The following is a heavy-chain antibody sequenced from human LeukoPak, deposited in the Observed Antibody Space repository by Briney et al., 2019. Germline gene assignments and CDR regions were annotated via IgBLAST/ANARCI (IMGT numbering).Heavy chain of an antibody. CDR1: GYTLTTYA. D-gene: IGHD6-13*01. CDR2: INTNTGNP. V-gene: IGHV7-4-1*02. J-gene: IGHJ6*03. CDR3: ARGRGAAAGTPKYYYMDV. Sequence: ASVKVSCKASGYTLTTYAINGVRQAPGQGLEWMGWINTNTGNPTYDQGFTGRFVFSLDTSVSTAYLQISSLKAEDTAVYYCARGRGAAAGTPKYYYMDVWGKGTTVTVSS.